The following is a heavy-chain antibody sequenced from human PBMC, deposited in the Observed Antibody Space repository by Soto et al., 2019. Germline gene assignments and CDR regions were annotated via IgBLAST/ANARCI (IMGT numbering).Heavy chain of an antibody. CDR2: ISSSSSYI. CDR3: ASRGSSSPHPFDY. J-gene: IGHJ4*02. Sequence: GGSLRLSCAASGFTFSSYSMNWVRQAPGKGLEWVSSISSSSSYIYYADSVKGRFTISRDNAKNSLYLQMNSLRAEDTAVYYCASRGSSSPHPFDYWGLGTLVTVSS. V-gene: IGHV3-21*01. D-gene: IGHD6-6*01. CDR1: GFTFSSYS.